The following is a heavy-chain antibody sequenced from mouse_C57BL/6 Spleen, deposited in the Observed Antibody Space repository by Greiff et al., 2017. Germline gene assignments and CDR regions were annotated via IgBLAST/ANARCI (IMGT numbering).Heavy chain of an antibody. CDR2: LYPGDGDT. J-gene: IGHJ4*01. Sequence: VQLQQSGAELVKPGASVKISCKASGYAFSSYWMNWVKQRPGKGLEWIGQLYPGDGDTTSNGKFKGKDTLTADKSSSTAYMQLRSLTSEDSAVYFCARERLTGTYAMDYGGQGTSVTVAS. V-gene: IGHV1-80*01. CDR1: GYAFSSYW. D-gene: IGHD4-1*01. CDR3: ARERLTGTYAMDY.